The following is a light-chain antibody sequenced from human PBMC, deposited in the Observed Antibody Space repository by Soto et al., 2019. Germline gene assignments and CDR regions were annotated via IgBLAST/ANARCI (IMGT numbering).Light chain of an antibody. CDR3: CSYANSGTLI. CDR2: EGS. J-gene: IGLJ2*01. V-gene: IGLV2-23*01. CDR1: SSDVGNYNL. Sequence: QSVLTQPASVSGSPGQSITISCTGTSSDVGNYNLVSWYQQHPGKAPKLIIYEGSARPSGVSNRFSGSKSGNTASLTISGLQAEDEADYYCCSYANSGTLIFGGGTQLTVL.